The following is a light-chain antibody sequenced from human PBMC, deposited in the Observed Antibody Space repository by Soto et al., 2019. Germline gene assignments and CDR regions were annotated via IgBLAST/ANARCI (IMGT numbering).Light chain of an antibody. CDR3: SSYTSGSTYV. V-gene: IGLV2-14*01. CDR1: SSDVGGYNY. Sequence: QSVLTQPASVSGSPGQSITISCTVTSSDVGGYNYVSWYQQHPGKAPKLMIYEVNNRPSGVSNRFSGSKSGNTASLTISGLQAEDEADYYCSSYTSGSTYVFGTGTKVTLL. CDR2: EVN. J-gene: IGLJ1*01.